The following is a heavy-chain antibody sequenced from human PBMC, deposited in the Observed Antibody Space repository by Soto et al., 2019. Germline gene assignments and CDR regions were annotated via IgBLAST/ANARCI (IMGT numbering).Heavy chain of an antibody. Sequence: PGGSLRLSCVASGFTFSSYASNWVRQAPGRGLEWVSAISGSGGTTYYADSVKGRFTISRDNSKNTLFLQMNSLRAEDAAIYYCAKSTKVISTSIDYWGPGSLVTVSS. CDR1: GFTFSSYA. D-gene: IGHD3-22*01. J-gene: IGHJ4*02. CDR2: ISGSGGTT. V-gene: IGHV3-23*01. CDR3: AKSTKVISTSIDY.